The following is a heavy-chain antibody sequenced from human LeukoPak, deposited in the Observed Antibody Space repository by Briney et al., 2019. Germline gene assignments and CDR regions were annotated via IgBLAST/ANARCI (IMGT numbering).Heavy chain of an antibody. J-gene: IGHJ5*02. CDR1: GASISSYY. Sequence: SETLSLTCIASGASISSYYWSWIRQPPGKGLEWIGYIYYSGNTNYNPSLKSRVTISVGTSKNQFSLKLSSVTAADTAVYYCARPVAGTNGWFDPWGQGTLVTVSS. D-gene: IGHD6-19*01. V-gene: IGHV4-59*01. CDR3: ARPVAGTNGWFDP. CDR2: IYYSGNT.